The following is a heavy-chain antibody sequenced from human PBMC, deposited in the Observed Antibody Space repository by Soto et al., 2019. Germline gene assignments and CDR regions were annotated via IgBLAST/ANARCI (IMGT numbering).Heavy chain of an antibody. V-gene: IGHV1-69*13. J-gene: IGHJ6*02. CDR3: ARVGDSSGYYYYYYGMDV. CDR1: GGTFSSYA. CDR2: VIPIFGTA. Sequence: ASVKVSCKASGGTFSSYAISWVRQAPGQGLEWMGGVIPIFGTANYAQKFQGRVTITADESTSTAYMELSSLRSEDTAVYYCARVGDSSGYYYYYYGMDVWGQGTTVTVSS. D-gene: IGHD3-22*01.